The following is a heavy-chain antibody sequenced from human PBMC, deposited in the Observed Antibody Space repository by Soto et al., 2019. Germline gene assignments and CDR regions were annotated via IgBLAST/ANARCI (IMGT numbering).Heavy chain of an antibody. CDR1: GFTFISYA. D-gene: IGHD3-10*01. J-gene: IGHJ2*01. Sequence: VQLLESGGGLVQPGGSLRLSCAASGFTFISYAMNWVRQAPGKGLQWVSAISGGDDATFYADSVKGRFTISRDNSRNTVTLQMNSLGADDTAVYYCARKVPGSTTRPDYWYFDLWGRGTLVTVSS. CDR3: ARKVPGSTTRPDYWYFDL. V-gene: IGHV3-23*01. CDR2: ISGGDDAT.